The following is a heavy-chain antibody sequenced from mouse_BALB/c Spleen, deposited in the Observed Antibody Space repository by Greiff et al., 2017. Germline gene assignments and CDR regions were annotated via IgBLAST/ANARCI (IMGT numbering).Heavy chain of an antibody. CDR1: GFTFSSFG. Sequence: EVKLMESGGGLVQPGGSRKLYCAASGFTFSSFGMHWVRQAPEKGLEWVAYISSGSSTIYYADTVKGRFTISRDNPKNTLFLQMTSLRSEDTAMYYCARSRRGYYFDYWGQGTTLTVSS. CDR2: ISSGSSTI. J-gene: IGHJ2*01. CDR3: ARSRRGYYFDY. V-gene: IGHV5-17*02.